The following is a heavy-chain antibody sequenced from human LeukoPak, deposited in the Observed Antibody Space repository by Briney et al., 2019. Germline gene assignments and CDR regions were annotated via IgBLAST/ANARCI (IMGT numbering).Heavy chain of an antibody. CDR2: INSDGSST. CDR3: AREGQSYGDYAGY. J-gene: IGHJ4*02. V-gene: IGHV3-74*01. D-gene: IGHD4-17*01. Sequence: GGSLRLSCAASGFTFSSYWMHWVRQAPGKGLVWVSRINSDGSSTTYADSVKGRLTISRDNAKNTLYLQMNSLRAEDTAVYYCAREGQSYGDYAGYWGQGTLVTVSS. CDR1: GFTFSSYW.